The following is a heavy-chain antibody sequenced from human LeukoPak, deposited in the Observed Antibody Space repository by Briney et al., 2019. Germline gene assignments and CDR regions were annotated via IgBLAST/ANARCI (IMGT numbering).Heavy chain of an antibody. Sequence: SETLSLTCTVSGGSISSYYWSWIRQPAGKGLEWIGRIYTSGSTNYNPSLKSRVTMSVDTSKNQFSLKLSSVTAADTAVYFCARGPYSYDSSGAFDIWGQGTMVTVSS. CDR1: GGSISSYY. V-gene: IGHV4-4*07. J-gene: IGHJ3*02. D-gene: IGHD3-22*01. CDR2: IYTSGST. CDR3: ARGPYSYDSSGAFDI.